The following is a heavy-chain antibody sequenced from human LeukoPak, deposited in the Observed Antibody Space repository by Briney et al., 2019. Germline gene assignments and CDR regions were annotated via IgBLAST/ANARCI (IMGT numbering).Heavy chain of an antibody. CDR3: ARELDEYYYDSSGYYKRGYYYYYYMDV. Sequence: PSETLSLTCTVSGGSISSYYWSWIRQPPGKGLEWIGYIYYSGSTNYNPSLKSRVTISVDTSKNQFSLKLSSVTAADTAVYYCARELDEYYYDSSGYYKRGYYYYYYMDVWGKGTTVTVSS. J-gene: IGHJ6*03. CDR2: IYYSGST. V-gene: IGHV4-59*01. D-gene: IGHD3-22*01. CDR1: GGSISSYY.